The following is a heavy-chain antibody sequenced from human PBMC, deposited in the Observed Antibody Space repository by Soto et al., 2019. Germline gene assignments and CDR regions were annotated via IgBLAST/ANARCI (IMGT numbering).Heavy chain of an antibody. CDR2: ISVYNGDT. Sequence: ASVKVSCKASGYSFTTYGISWVRQAPGQGLEYMGWISVYNGDTNYAQKLQGRVTMTTDTSTSTAYMELRSLRSEDTAVYYCAREFGSYYPPAPINPVDYWGQGTLVTVSS. V-gene: IGHV1-18*01. D-gene: IGHD1-26*01. CDR1: GYSFTTYG. CDR3: AREFGSYYPPAPINPVDY. J-gene: IGHJ4*02.